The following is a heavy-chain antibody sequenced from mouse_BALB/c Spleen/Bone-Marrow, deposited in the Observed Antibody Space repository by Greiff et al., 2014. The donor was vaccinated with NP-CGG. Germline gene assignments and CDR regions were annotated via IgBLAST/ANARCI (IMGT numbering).Heavy chain of an antibody. J-gene: IGHJ4*01. D-gene: IGHD1-1*01. CDR2: IYPGNSDT. CDR1: GYTFTSCW. CDR3: TRDYGSFMDY. V-gene: IGHV1-5*01. Sequence: VQLQQSGTVLARPGASVKMSCKASGYTFTSCWTHWVKQRPGQGLECIGTIYPGNSDTSYNQKFKGKAKLTAVTSTSTAYMEISSLTNEDSAVYFCTRDYGSFMDYWGQGTSVTVS.